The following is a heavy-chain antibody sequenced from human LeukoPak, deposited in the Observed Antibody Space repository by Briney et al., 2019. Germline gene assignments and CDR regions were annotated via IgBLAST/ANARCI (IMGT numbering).Heavy chain of an antibody. Sequence: SETLSLTCTVSGGSISSYYWSWIRQPPGKGLEWIGYIYYSGSTNYNPSLKSRVTISVDTSKNQFSLKLSSVTAADTAVYYRARGNYDFWSGPYGMDVWGQGTTVTVSS. CDR2: IYYSGST. J-gene: IGHJ6*02. V-gene: IGHV4-59*08. CDR1: GGSISSYY. D-gene: IGHD3-3*01. CDR3: ARGNYDFWSGPYGMDV.